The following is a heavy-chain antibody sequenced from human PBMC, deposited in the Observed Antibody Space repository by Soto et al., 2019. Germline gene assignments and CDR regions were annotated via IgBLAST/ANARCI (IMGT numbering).Heavy chain of an antibody. CDR2: ISYDGSNK. V-gene: IGHV3-30*18. CDR1: GFTFSSYG. D-gene: IGHD2-15*01. CDR3: AKDSRCSGGSCARGYYDYGMDV. Sequence: QVQLVESGGGVVQPGRSLRLSCAASGFTFSSYGMHWVRQAPGKGLEWVAVISYDGSNKYYADSVKGQFTISRDNSKNTVYLQMNSRRAEDTAGDYCAKDSRCSGGSCARGYYDYGMDVGGQGTTVTVSS. J-gene: IGHJ6*02.